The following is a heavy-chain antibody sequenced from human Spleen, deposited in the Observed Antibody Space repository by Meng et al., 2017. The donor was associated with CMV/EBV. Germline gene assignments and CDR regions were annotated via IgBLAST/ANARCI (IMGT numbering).Heavy chain of an antibody. V-gene: IGHV3-21*01. CDR3: ARVIQHDCSSTSCYKLSSGWFDP. CDR2: ISSSSSYI. J-gene: IGHJ5*02. D-gene: IGHD2-2*02. Sequence: YSRHWVRQARGKGLEWFSSISSSSSYIYYADSVKGRFTISRDNAKNSLYLQMNSLRAEDTAVYYCARVIQHDCSSTSCYKLSSGWFDPWGQGTLVTVSS. CDR1: YS.